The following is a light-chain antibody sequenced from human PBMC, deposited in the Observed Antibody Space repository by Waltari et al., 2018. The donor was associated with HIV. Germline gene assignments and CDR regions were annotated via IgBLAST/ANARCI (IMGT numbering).Light chain of an antibody. V-gene: IGLV7-46*01. CDR1: AGPVTSKNY. J-gene: IGLJ2*01. CDR3: LLFFGATRI. Sequence: QAAVTQEPSMTVSPGGTIILTCGSSAGPVTSKNYAYWFQQKPGQAPTTLICDSTKGHSWTPARFSGFLLGDKAVLTLSGALAEDEAFYYCLLFFGATRIFGGGTMVTV. CDR2: DST.